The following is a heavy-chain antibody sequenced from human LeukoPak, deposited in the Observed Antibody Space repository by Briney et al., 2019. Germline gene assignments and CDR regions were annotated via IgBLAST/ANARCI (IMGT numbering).Heavy chain of an antibody. CDR1: GFTLSSYG. Sequence: GGSLRLSCAASGFTLSSYGMHWVRQAPGKGLEWVAVISYDGSNKYYADSVKGRFTISRDNSKNTLYLQMNSLRAEDTAVYYCAKDAWFGELSPFDYWGQGTLVTVSS. J-gene: IGHJ4*02. CDR2: ISYDGSNK. CDR3: AKDAWFGELSPFDY. V-gene: IGHV3-30*18. D-gene: IGHD3-10*01.